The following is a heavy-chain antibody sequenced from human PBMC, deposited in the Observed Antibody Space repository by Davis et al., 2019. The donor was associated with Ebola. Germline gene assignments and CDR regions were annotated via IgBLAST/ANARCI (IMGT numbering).Heavy chain of an antibody. Sequence: MPSETLSLTCTVSGGSISGYFWSWIRQPPGKGLAWIGNIHYLGNTNYNPSLKSRVTMSVDTSKNQFSLKLSSVTAADTAVYYCARGNYGDYIVLYYYNMDVWGQGTTVTVSS. CDR2: IHYLGNT. CDR1: GGSISGYF. J-gene: IGHJ6*02. D-gene: IGHD4-17*01. CDR3: ARGNYGDYIVLYYYNMDV. V-gene: IGHV4-59*01.